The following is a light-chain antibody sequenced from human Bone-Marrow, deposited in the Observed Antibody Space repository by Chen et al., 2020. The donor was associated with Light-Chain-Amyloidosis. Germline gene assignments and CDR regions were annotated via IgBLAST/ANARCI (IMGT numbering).Light chain of an antibody. CDR3: QSYQGSSQGV. V-gene: IGLV6-57*01. CDR1: SDSIATND. J-gene: IGLJ3*02. Sequence: NFMLTQPHSVSESPGTTVIISCTRSSDSIATNDVQWYQQRPGSSPTTFIYEDDQRPTGFPDRFSGSIDRSSNSASLTISGLTTEDEADYYCQSYQGSSQGVFGGGTKLTVL. CDR2: EDD.